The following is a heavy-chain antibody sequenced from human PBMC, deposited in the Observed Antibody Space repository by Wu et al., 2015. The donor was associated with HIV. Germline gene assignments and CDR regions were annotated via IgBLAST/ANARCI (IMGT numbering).Heavy chain of an antibody. Sequence: QVQLVQSGAEVKKPGASVKVSCKASGYTFGTYDINWVRQATGQGLEWVGWMNPKSGNTGYAQKFQGRVTMTRNISIRTAYMELSSLRSEDTAVYYCARQRVYTSGWYIYDYWGQGTLVTVSS. CDR2: MNPKSGNT. J-gene: IGHJ4*02. CDR1: GYTFGTYD. CDR3: ARQRVYTSGWYIYDY. D-gene: IGHD6-19*01. V-gene: IGHV1-8*01.